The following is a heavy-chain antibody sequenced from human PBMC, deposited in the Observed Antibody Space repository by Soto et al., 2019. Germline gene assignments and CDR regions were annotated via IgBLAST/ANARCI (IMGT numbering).Heavy chain of an antibody. Sequence: QPVGSLRLSCAASGFTFSSYAMSWVRQARGKGLEWVSAISGSGGSTYYADSVKGRFTISRDNSKNTLYLQMNSLRAEERAVYYCAKDGYGGSPDAFDIWGQGTMVTVSS. V-gene: IGHV3-23*01. CDR1: GFTFSSYA. CDR2: ISGSGGST. CDR3: AKDGYGGSPDAFDI. D-gene: IGHD4-17*01. J-gene: IGHJ3*02.